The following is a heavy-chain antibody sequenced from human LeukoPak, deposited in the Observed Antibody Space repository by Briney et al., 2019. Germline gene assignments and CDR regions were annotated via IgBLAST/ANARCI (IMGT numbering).Heavy chain of an antibody. V-gene: IGHV4-59*01. D-gene: IGHD6-19*01. CDR2: IYYSGST. CDR3: ARVESTGWWHYFDY. J-gene: IGHJ4*02. CDR1: GGSISSYY. Sequence: SETLSLTCTVSGGSISSYYWSWIRQPPGKGLEWIGYIYYSGSTNYNPSLKSRVTISVDTSKNQFSLKLSSVTAADTAVYYCARVESTGWWHYFDYWGQGTLVTVSS.